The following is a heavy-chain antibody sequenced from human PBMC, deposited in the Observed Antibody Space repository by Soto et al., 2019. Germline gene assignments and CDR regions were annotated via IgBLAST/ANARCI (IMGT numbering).Heavy chain of an antibody. D-gene: IGHD6-19*01. CDR3: ARDPVLAFVAAYYFDY. V-gene: IGHV3-30-3*01. J-gene: IGHJ4*02. CDR1: GFTFSSYA. CDR2: ISYDGSNK. Sequence: QVQLVESGGGVVQPGRSLRLSCAASGFTFSSYAMHWVRQAPGKGLEWVAVISYDGSNKYYADSVKGRFTISRDNSKNTLYLQMNSRRAEDTAVYYCARDPVLAFVAAYYFDYWGQGTLVTVSS.